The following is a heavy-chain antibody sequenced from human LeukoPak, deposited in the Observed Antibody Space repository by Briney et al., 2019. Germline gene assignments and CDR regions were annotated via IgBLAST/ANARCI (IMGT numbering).Heavy chain of an antibody. CDR3: ARVIVDTAMVTADY. V-gene: IGHV1-18*01. Sequence: ASVTVSCKASGYTFTSYGISWVRQAPGQGLEWMGWISAYNGNTNYAQKLQGRVTMTTDTSTSTAYMELRSLRSDDTAVYYCARVIVDTAMVTADYWGQGTLVTVSS. D-gene: IGHD5-18*01. J-gene: IGHJ4*02. CDR2: ISAYNGNT. CDR1: GYTFTSYG.